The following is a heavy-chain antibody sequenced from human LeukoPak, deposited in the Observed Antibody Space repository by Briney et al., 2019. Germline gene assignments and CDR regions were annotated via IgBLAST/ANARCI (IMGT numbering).Heavy chain of an antibody. CDR2: INYSGST. V-gene: IGHV4-34*01. D-gene: IGHD5-18*01. J-gene: IGHJ4*02. CDR1: GGSFSGYF. CDR3: AKYRYGYRGMDS. Sequence: PSETLSLTCRVYGGSFSGYFWIWFRHPPGKGLEWLGEINYSGSTNYNSSLKRRAIVSVDTSKNQFSLKLTSVTAADTAVYFCAKYRYGYRGMDSWGQGTQVTVSS.